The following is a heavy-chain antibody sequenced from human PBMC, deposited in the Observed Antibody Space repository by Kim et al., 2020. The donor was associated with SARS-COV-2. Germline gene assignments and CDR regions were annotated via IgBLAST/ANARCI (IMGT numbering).Heavy chain of an antibody. Sequence: TPPLERRVTISVDPSKNQFPLELSSVTAADTAVYYCARRKVSGSYQYDYWGQGTLVTVSS. D-gene: IGHD1-26*01. J-gene: IGHJ4*02. CDR3: ARRKVSGSYQYDY. V-gene: IGHV4-59*08.